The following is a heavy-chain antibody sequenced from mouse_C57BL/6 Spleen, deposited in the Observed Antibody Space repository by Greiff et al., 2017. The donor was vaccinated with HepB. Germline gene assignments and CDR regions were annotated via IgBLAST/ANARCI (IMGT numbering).Heavy chain of an antibody. J-gene: IGHJ2*01. CDR1: GYTFTSYT. Sequence: VQLQQSGAELARPGASVKMSCKASGYTFTSYTMHWVKQRPGQGLEWIGYINPSSGYTKYNQKFKDKATLTADKSSSTAYMQLSSLTSEDSAVYYCARFFYDYGNYLDYWGQGTTLTVSA. CDR3: ARFFYDYGNYLDY. CDR2: INPSSGYT. D-gene: IGHD2-4*01. V-gene: IGHV1-4*01.